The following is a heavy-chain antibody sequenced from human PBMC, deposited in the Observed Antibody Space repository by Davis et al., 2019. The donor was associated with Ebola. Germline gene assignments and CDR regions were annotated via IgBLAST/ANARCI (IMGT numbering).Heavy chain of an antibody. V-gene: IGHV3-9*01. Sequence: SLKISCAASGFTFDDYGMSWIRQAPGTGLEWVSSISWSGDNTAYADSVKGRFTVSRDNAKNFMYLQMNSLRAEDTALYYCAKDLGSQFGYFFESWGQGTLVTVSS. D-gene: IGHD3-10*01. CDR1: GFTFDDYG. CDR2: ISWSGDNT. CDR3: AKDLGSQFGYFFES. J-gene: IGHJ4*02.